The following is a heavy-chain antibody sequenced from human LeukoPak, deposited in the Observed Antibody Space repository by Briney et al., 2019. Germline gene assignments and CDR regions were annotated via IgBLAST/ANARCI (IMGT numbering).Heavy chain of an antibody. CDR2: IRSKANSYAT. CDR3: TRPLGPIAARPYYYYMDV. J-gene: IGHJ6*03. Sequence: GGSLRLSCAASGLTFSGSAMHWVRQASGKGLEWVGRIRSKANSYATAYAASVRGRFPISRDDSKNTAYLQMNSLKTEDTSVYYCTRPLGPIAARPYYYYMDVWGKGTTVTVSS. CDR1: GLTFSGSA. D-gene: IGHD6-6*01. V-gene: IGHV3-73*01.